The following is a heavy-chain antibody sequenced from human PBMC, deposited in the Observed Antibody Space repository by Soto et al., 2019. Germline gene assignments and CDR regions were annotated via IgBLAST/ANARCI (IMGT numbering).Heavy chain of an antibody. D-gene: IGHD2-8*01. V-gene: IGHV4-39*01. CDR3: AQAGCSDGVCYTRGDWFDP. CDR1: GGSIRSSDIY. Sequence: SETLSLTCTVSGGSIRSSDIYWAWIRQPPGKGLEWIGSVFYSENTYYNYNPSLKSRVTMSEDTSKNQVFLRLSSVTAADTAVYYCAQAGCSDGVCYTRGDWFDPWGQGTLVTVS. CDR2: VFYSENT. J-gene: IGHJ5*02.